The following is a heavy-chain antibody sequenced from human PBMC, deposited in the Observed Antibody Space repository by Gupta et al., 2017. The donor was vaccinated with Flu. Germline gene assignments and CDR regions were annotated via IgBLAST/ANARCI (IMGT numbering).Heavy chain of an antibody. J-gene: IGHJ4*02. Sequence: EVQLLESGGGLVQPGGSLRLSCAASGFTFSSYAMSWVRQAPGKGLEWVSAISGSGGSTYYADAVKGRFTISRDNAKNTLYLQMNSLRAEDTAVYYCAKAEYNDYRFDYWGQGTLVTVSS. V-gene: IGHV3-23*01. CDR3: AKAEYNDYRFDY. D-gene: IGHD5-12*01. CDR1: GFTFSSYA. CDR2: ISGSGGST.